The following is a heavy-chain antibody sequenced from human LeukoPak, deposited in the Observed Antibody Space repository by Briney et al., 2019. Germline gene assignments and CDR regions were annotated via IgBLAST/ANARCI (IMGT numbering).Heavy chain of an antibody. CDR2: TSSSDAGT. V-gene: IGHV3-23*01. D-gene: IGHD2-21*01. CDR3: AKAPVTSCRGAYCYPFDS. J-gene: IGHJ4*02. Sequence: GGSLRLSCATSGFIFSNYAVNWVRQTPGKGLEWVAATSSSDAGTYHADSVRGRFTISRDNSKNTLYLQMNSLRAEDAAVYFCAKAPVTSCRGAYCYPFDSWGQGTLVTVSS. CDR1: GFIFSNYA.